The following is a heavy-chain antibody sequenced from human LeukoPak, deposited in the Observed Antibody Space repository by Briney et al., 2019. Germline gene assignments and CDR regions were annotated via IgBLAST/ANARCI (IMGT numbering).Heavy chain of an antibody. CDR3: AREIIAAAVIDY. Sequence: SETLSLTCTVSGGSISSYYWSWIRQPPGKGLEWIGYIYYNGSTNYNPSLKSRVTISVDTSKNQFSLKLSSVTAADTAVYYCAREIIAAAVIDYWGQGTLVTVSS. V-gene: IGHV4-59*01. CDR2: IYYNGST. J-gene: IGHJ4*02. CDR1: GGSISSYY. D-gene: IGHD6-13*01.